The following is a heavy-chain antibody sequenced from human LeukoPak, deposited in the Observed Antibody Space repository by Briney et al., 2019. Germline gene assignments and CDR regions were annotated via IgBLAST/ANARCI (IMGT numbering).Heavy chain of an antibody. CDR3: ARGFYDFWSGYYIPYWRIYFDY. V-gene: IGHV4-34*01. D-gene: IGHD3-3*01. CDR2: IYQSGIP. J-gene: IGHJ4*02. Sequence: KPSETLSLTCAVYGGSFSGYYWSWIRQPPGKGLEWIGEIYQSGIPNYNPSLKSRVTISVDTSKDQFSLKLSFVTAADTAVYYCARGFYDFWSGYYIPYWRIYFDYWGQGTLVTVSS. CDR1: GGSFSGYY.